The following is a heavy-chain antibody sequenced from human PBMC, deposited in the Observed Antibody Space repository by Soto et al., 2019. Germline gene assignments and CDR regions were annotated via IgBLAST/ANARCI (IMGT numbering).Heavy chain of an antibody. CDR1: GGSISSSNW. V-gene: IGHV4-4*02. Sequence: SETLSLTCAVSGGSISSSNWWTWVLLPPWKGLEWIGEIYPSGITNYSPSLKSRVTMSVDKSKNQFSLKLNSVTAADTAMYYCAREAYKRGATNPFFDYWGQGTLVTSPQ. J-gene: IGHJ4*02. D-gene: IGHD1-26*01. CDR2: IYPSGIT. CDR3: AREAYKRGATNPFFDY.